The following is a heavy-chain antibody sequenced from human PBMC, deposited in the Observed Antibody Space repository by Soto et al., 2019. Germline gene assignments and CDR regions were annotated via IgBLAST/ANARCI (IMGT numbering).Heavy chain of an antibody. CDR2: IYYSGST. D-gene: IGHD3-10*01. J-gene: IGHJ4*02. CDR1: GGSISSYY. CDR3: ARVRGVHSAYFDY. V-gene: IGHV4-59*06. Sequence: SETLSLTCTVSGGSISSYYWSWIRQHPGKGLEWIGYIYYSGSTYYNPSLKSRVTISVDTSKNQFSPKLSSVTAADTAVYYCARVRGVHSAYFDYWGQGTLVTVSS.